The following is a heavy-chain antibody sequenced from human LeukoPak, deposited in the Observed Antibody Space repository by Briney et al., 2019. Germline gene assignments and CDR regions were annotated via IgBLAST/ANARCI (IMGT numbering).Heavy chain of an antibody. V-gene: IGHV4-34*01. CDR3: ARGPIAARPFDY. CDR1: GGSFSGYY. Sequence: PSETLSLTCAVYGGSFSGYYWSWIRQPPGKGLEWIGEINHSGSTNYNPSLKSRVTISVDTSKNQFSLKLSSVTAADTAAYYCARGPIAARPFDYWGQGTLVTVSS. J-gene: IGHJ4*02. CDR2: INHSGST. D-gene: IGHD6-6*01.